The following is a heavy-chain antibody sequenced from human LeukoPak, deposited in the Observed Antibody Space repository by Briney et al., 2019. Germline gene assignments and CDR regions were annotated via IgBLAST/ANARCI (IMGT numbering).Heavy chain of an antibody. CDR1: GYTFTSYD. D-gene: IGHD3-9*01. J-gene: IGHJ4*02. Sequence: ASVKVSCKASGYTFTSYDINWVRQATGQGLEWMGWMNPNSGNTGYAQKFQGRVTMTRNTSISTAYMELSSLRSEDTAVYYCAKDGYFDWLLVSSRGNYFDYWGQGTLVTVSS. CDR3: AKDGYFDWLLVSSRGNYFDY. CDR2: MNPNSGNT. V-gene: IGHV1-8*01.